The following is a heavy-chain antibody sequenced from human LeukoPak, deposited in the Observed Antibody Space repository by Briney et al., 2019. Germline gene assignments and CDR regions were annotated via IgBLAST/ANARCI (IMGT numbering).Heavy chain of an antibody. CDR2: IYHSGST. D-gene: IGHD2-15*01. V-gene: IGHV4-38-2*02. CDR3: ARVRYCSGGSCYWFDP. CDR1: GYSISSGYY. Sequence: SETLSLTCTVSGYSISSGYYWGWIRQPPGKGLEWIGSIYHSGSTYYNPSLKSRVTISVDTSKNQFSLKLTSVTHADTAVYYCARVRYCSGGSCYWFDPWGQGTLVTVSS. J-gene: IGHJ5*02.